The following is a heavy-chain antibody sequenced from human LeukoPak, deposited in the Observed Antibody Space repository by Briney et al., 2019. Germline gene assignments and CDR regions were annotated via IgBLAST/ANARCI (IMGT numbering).Heavy chain of an antibody. CDR3: ARRRWYGGFDF. D-gene: IGHD3-10*01. CDR2: IYYSGKT. J-gene: IGHJ4*02. CDR1: GDSISSSAYF. V-gene: IGHV4-39*01. Sequence: PSETLSLTCIVSGDSISSSAYFWGWIRQPPGKGLEWIGSIYYSGKTYHSASLKSRVTMSVDTSKNLFSLRLTSVTAADTAIFYCARRRWYGGFDFWGQGTLVTVSS.